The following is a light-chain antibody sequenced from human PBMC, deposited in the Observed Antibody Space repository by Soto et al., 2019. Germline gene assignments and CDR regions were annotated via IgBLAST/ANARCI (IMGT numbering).Light chain of an antibody. CDR2: DVK. Sequence: QSVLTQPPSASGSPGQSVTISCTGTSSDVGGYKYVSWYQQFPGEAPNLIIYDVKKRPSGVPSRFSGSKSGNTAFLTVSGLRPEVEAEYYCSSFAGRNTYVFGSGTKVTVL. CDR1: SSDVGGYKY. J-gene: IGLJ1*01. V-gene: IGLV2-8*01. CDR3: SSFAGRNTYV.